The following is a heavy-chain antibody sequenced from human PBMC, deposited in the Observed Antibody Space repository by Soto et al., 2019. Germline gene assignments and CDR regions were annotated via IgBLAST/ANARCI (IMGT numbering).Heavy chain of an antibody. D-gene: IGHD6-19*01. V-gene: IGHV1-69*13. CDR3: ARNSIAVAGTYYYYGMEV. J-gene: IGHJ6*02. CDR1: GGTFSSYA. CDR2: IIPIFGTA. Sequence: SVKVSCKASGGTFSSYAISWVRQAPGQGLEWMGGIIPIFGTANYAQKFQGRVTITADESTGTAYMELSSLRSEDTAVYYCARNSIAVAGTYYYYGMEVCVQARRFTVSS.